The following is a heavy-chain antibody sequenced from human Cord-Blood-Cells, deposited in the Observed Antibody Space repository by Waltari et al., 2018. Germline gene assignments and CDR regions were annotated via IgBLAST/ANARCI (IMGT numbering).Heavy chain of an antibody. CDR1: GFTFSSYA. CDR2: ISYDGSNK. J-gene: IGHJ4*02. CDR3: ARAAHVRAARTLDY. Sequence: QVQLVESGGGVVQPGRSLRLSCAASGFTFSSYAMPWVRQAPGKGLEWVAVISYDGSNKYYADSVKGRFTISRDNSKNTLYLQMNSLRAEDTAVYYCARAAHVRAARTLDYWGQGTLVTVSS. V-gene: IGHV3-30-3*01. D-gene: IGHD6-6*01.